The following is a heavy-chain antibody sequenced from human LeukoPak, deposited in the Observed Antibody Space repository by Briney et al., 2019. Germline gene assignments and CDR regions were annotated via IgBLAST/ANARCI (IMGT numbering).Heavy chain of an antibody. CDR2: ISYDGSNK. Sequence: QPGRSLRLSCAASGFTFSSYAMHWVRQAPGKGLVWVAVISYDGSNKYYADSVKGRFTISRDNSKNTLYLQMNSLRAEDTAVYYCARDLYGHSSGWYVVNSFDYWGQGTLVTVSS. CDR1: GFTFSSYA. J-gene: IGHJ4*02. D-gene: IGHD6-19*01. V-gene: IGHV3-30*04. CDR3: ARDLYGHSSGWYVVNSFDY.